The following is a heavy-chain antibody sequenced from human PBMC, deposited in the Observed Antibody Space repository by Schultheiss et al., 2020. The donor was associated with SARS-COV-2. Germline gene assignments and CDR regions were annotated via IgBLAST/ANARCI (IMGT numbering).Heavy chain of an antibody. V-gene: IGHV4-59*12. CDR1: GGSISSYY. Sequence: SETLSLTCTVSGGSISSYYWSWIRQPPGKGLEWIGYIYHSGSTYYNPSLKSRVTISLDRSKNQFPLKLSSVTAADTAVYYCAKDRTAHIVVVVAATLHYYYGMDVWGQGTTVTVSS. D-gene: IGHD2-15*01. CDR2: IYHSGST. J-gene: IGHJ6*02. CDR3: AKDRTAHIVVVVAATLHYYYGMDV.